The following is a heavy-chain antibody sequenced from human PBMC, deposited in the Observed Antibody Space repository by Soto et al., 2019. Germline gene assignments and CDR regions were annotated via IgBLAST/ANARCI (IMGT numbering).Heavy chain of an antibody. CDR3: AKGPLPTSTPLWFDY. J-gene: IGHJ4*02. CDR1: GFTFSSYA. D-gene: IGHD2-2*01. V-gene: IGHV3-30-3*01. CDR2: ISYDGSNK. Sequence: QVQLVESGGGVVQPGRSLRLSCAASGFTFSSYAMHWVRQAPGKGLEWVAVISYDGSNKYYADSVKGRFTISRDNSKNTPYPPMTSLRAEDPAVYYCAKGPLPTSTPLWFDYWGQGTLVTVSS.